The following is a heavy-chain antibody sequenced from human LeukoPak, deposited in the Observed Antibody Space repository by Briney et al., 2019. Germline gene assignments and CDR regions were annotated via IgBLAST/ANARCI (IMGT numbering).Heavy chain of an antibody. CDR3: ARDTDGDYYYYYGMDV. J-gene: IGHJ6*02. CDR2: TSSGDEST. D-gene: IGHD4-17*01. Sequence: GGSLRLSCAASGFTFSSYAMSWVRQAPGKGLEWVSGTSSGDESTYYADSMKARFTISRDKSKNTLYLQIHSLRAEDTAVYYCARDTDGDYYYYYGMDVWGQGTTVTVSS. V-gene: IGHV3-23*01. CDR1: GFTFSSYA.